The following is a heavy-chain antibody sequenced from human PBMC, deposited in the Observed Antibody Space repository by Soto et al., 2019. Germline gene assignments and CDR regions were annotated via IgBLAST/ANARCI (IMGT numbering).Heavy chain of an antibody. CDR2: INQDGGGT. CDR1: GVTLSSSF. D-gene: IGHD6-19*01. CDR3: ARYFRGSGRYFFDY. Sequence: AGGGPRVSFVGSGVTLSSSFLGWGRQAPGKGLEWVANINQDGGGTYYVDSVEGRFTISRDNAKDSLYLQMNSLRGEDTAVYYCARYFRGSGRYFFDYWGQGTLVTVSS. V-gene: IGHV3-7*03. J-gene: IGHJ4*02.